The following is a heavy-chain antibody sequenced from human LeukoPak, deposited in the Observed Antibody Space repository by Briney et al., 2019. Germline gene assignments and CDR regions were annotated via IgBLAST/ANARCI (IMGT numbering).Heavy chain of an antibody. J-gene: IGHJ4*02. CDR2: IYPGDSDT. CDR1: GSIFTTYW. V-gene: IGHV5-51*01. CDR3: AWSVSGATFDY. Sequence: GASLQISCKGSGSIFTTYWIAWVRQPPGKGLEWMGIIYPGDSDTRYSPSFQGQVTISADKSMRVAYLQWTSLKASDTAMYYCAWSVSGATFDYWGRGTLVTVSS. D-gene: IGHD6-19*01.